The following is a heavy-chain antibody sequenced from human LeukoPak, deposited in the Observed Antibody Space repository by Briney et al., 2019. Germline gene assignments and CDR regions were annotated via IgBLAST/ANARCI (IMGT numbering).Heavy chain of an antibody. CDR2: ISGSGGST. D-gene: IGHD5-24*01. J-gene: IGHJ4*02. V-gene: IGHV3-23*01. CDR1: GFTFSTYA. Sequence: GGSLRLPCAASGFTFSTYAMSWVRQAPGKGLEWVSAISGSGGSTYYADSVQGRFTISRDNSKNTLSLQMNSLRAEDTAVYYCAKDREMATLYFDYWGQGTLVTVSS. CDR3: AKDREMATLYFDY.